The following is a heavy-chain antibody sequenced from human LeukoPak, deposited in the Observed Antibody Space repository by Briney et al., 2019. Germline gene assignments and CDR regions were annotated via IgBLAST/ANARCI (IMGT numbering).Heavy chain of an antibody. CDR3: ARDRLTCSSTSCYISWFDP. CDR2: INPNSGGT. J-gene: IGHJ5*02. V-gene: IGHV1-2*02. Sequence: ASVKVSCRASGYTFTDYYMHWVRQAPGQGLEWMGWINPNSGGTNYAQKFQGRVTMTRDTSISTAYMKLSRLRSDDTAIYYCARDRLTCSSTSCYISWFDPWGQGTLVTVSS. CDR1: GYTFTDYY. D-gene: IGHD2-2*02.